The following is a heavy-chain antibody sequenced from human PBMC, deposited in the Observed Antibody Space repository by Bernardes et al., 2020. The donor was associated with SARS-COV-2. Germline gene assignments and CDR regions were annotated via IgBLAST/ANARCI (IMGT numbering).Heavy chain of an antibody. Sequence: SSPTLVKPTQTLTLTCTFSGFSLSTGGVGVGWIRQPPGKALEWLALIYWDDDKRYSPSLKSRLTITKDTSKNQVVLTMTNMDPVDTATYYCAHSGASAAVAGVNFGFWGQGTLVTVSS. J-gene: IGHJ4*02. CDR1: GFSLSTGGVG. D-gene: IGHD6-19*01. V-gene: IGHV2-5*02. CDR2: IYWDDDK. CDR3: AHSGASAAVAGVNFGF.